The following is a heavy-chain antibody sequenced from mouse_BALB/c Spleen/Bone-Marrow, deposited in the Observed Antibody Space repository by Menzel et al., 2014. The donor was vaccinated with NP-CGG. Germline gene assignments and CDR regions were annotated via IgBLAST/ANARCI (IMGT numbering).Heavy chain of an antibody. J-gene: IGHJ4*01. CDR1: GYAFTNYL. Sequence: VQLQQSGAELVRPGTSVKVSCKASGYAFTNYLIEWAKQRPGQGLEWIGVINPGSGGNNYNEKFKGKATLTADKSSSTAYMQLSSLTSDDSAVYFCARSIYDGYSEAMDYWGQGTSVTVSS. D-gene: IGHD2-3*01. CDR2: INPGSGGN. CDR3: ARSIYDGYSEAMDY. V-gene: IGHV1-54*03.